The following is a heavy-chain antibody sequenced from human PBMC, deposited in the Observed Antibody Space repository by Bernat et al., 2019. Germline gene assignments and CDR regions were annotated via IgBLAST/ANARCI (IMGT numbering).Heavy chain of an antibody. CDR1: GFTFSSYV. V-gene: IGHV3-23*01. CDR3: AKGPTDYGDYFLY. CDR2: ISGSGGST. D-gene: IGHD4-17*01. Sequence: EVQLLESGGGLVQPGGSLRLSCAASGFTFSSYVMSWVRQAPGKGLEWVSAISGSGGSTYYADSVKGRFTISRDNSKNTLYLQMNSLRAEDTAVYYCAKGPTDYGDYFLYWGQGTLVTVSS. J-gene: IGHJ4*02.